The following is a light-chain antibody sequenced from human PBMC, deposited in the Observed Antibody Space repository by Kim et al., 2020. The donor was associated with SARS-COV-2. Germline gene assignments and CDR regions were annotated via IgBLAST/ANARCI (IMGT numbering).Light chain of an antibody. Sequence: QSVLTQPPSVSAAPGQKVTISCSGSSSNIENNYVSWYQQVPGTAPKLLIFDNDERPSGIPDRFSGSKSGTSATLGITGLQTWDQADYYCGTWDSNLSVYVFGTGTKVTVL. V-gene: IGLV1-51*01. CDR2: DND. J-gene: IGLJ1*01. CDR1: SSNIENNY. CDR3: GTWDSNLSVYV.